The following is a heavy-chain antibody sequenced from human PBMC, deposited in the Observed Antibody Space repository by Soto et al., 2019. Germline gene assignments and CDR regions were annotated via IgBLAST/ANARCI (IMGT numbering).Heavy chain of an antibody. CDR2: ITSSGDST. Sequence: GGSLRLSCATPVITFSSYAMSWVRQAPGQGLQWVSAITSSGDSTYYADSVKGRFTISRDNSKNTLSLQMDSLRAEDTAVYYCAKEALLEYFDSWGQGALVTVS. CDR1: VITFSSYA. D-gene: IGHD1-1*01. J-gene: IGHJ4*02. CDR3: AKEALLEYFDS. V-gene: IGHV3-23*01.